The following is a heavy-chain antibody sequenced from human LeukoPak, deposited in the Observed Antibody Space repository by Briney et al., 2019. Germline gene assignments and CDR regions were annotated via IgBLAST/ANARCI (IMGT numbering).Heavy chain of an antibody. Sequence: SQTLSLTCTISGGSVNSGGYYWSWIRQSPGKGLEWIGYIYHSGSTNYNPSLKSRVTISVDRFKNHFSLKLKSVTAADTAVYYCARGFWSGYYNSNWFDPWGQGTLVTVSS. J-gene: IGHJ5*02. V-gene: IGHV4-30-2*06. CDR1: GGSVNSGGYY. CDR2: IYHSGST. D-gene: IGHD3-3*01. CDR3: ARGFWSGYYNSNWFDP.